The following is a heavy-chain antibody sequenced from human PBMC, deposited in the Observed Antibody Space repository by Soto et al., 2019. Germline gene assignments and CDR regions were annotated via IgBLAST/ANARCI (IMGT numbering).Heavy chain of an antibody. CDR3: AKDTRYFDL. V-gene: IGHV3-23*01. J-gene: IGHJ2*01. CDR2: ISSGGEST. CDR1: GFTFSSYA. D-gene: IGHD3-3*01. Sequence: EVQLLESGGCLVLPGGSLRLSCAASGFTFSSYAMTWVRQAPGKGLEWVSAISSGGESTYYADSVKGRFTISRDNSKNTLYLQMNSLRGEDTAIYYCAKDTRYFDLWGRGTLVTVSS.